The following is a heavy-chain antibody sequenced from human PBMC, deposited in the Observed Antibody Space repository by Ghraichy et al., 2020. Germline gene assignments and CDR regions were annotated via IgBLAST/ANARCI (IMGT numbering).Heavy chain of an antibody. CDR2: IYHSGST. V-gene: IGHV4-30-2*01. J-gene: IGHJ5*02. CDR3: ARSMGSGSYYNWFDP. D-gene: IGHD3-10*01. CDR1: GGSISSGGYS. Sequence: SETVSLTCAVSGGSISSGGYSWSWIRQPPGKGLEWIGYIYHSGSTYYNPSLKSRVTISVDRSKNQFSLKLSSVTAADTAVYYCARSMGSGSYYNWFDPWGQGTLVTVSS.